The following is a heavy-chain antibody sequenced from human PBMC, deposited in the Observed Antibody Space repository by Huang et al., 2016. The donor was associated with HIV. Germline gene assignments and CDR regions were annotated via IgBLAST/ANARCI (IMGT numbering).Heavy chain of an antibody. J-gene: IGHJ3*02. Sequence: EVQLVQSGAVVKKPGESLKISCKGSGYTFNGYWIGWVRQMPGKGLEWRGITYPGEPDTTYSPSFQGQVTISADKSISTAYLQWSGLKASDTAMYHCARQGVGDFVVEPTGLGAFDIWGQGTMVTVSS. CDR2: TYPGEPDT. CDR3: ARQGVGDFVVEPTGLGAFDI. CDR1: GYTFNGYW. V-gene: IGHV5-51*01. D-gene: IGHD2-2*01.